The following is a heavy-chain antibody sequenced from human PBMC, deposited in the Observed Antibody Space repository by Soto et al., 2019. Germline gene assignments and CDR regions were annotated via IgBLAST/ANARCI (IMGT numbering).Heavy chain of an antibody. J-gene: IGHJ5*02. CDR2: IDPSDSYT. CDR1: GYSFTSYW. CDR3: ARRHVGSKAFDP. D-gene: IGHD3-16*01. Sequence: PRESLKISCKGSGYSFTSYWISWVRQMPGKGLEWMGRIDPSDSYTNYSPSFQGHVTISADKSISTAYLQWSSLKASDTAMYYCARRHVGSKAFDPWGQGTLVTVSS. V-gene: IGHV5-10-1*01.